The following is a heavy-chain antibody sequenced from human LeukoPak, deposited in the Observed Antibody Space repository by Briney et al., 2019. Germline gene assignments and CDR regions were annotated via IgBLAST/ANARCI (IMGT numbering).Heavy chain of an antibody. V-gene: IGHV1-8*03. CDR1: GYTFTSYD. J-gene: IGHJ4*02. CDR2: MNPNSGNT. Sequence: ASVKVSCKASGYTFTSYDINWVRQATGQGLEWMGWMNPNSGNTGYAQKFQGRVTITRNTSISTAYMELSSLRSEDTAVYYCARMGYSYGYSGFDYWGQGTLVTVSS. D-gene: IGHD5-18*01. CDR3: ARMGYSYGYSGFDY.